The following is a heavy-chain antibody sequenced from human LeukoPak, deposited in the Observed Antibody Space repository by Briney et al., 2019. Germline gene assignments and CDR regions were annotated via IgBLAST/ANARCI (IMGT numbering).Heavy chain of an antibody. CDR1: GYTFTSYG. J-gene: IGHJ4*02. CDR2: TSAYDGNT. Sequence: ASVKVSCKASGYTFTSYGFTWVRQAPGQGLEWMGWTSAYDGNTNSAQKFQGRVTMTTDTSTSTAYMELRSLRSDDTAVYYCARDGYGSGKGYFDYWGQGTLVTVSS. V-gene: IGHV1-18*01. CDR3: ARDGYGSGKGYFDY. D-gene: IGHD3-10*01.